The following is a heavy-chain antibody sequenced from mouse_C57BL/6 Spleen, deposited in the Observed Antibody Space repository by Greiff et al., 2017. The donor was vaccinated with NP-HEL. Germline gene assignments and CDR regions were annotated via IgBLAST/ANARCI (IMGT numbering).Heavy chain of an antibody. V-gene: IGHV5-17*01. D-gene: IGHD2-4*01. CDR2: ISSGSSTI. CDR1: GFTFSDYG. Sequence: EVQLVESGGGLVKPGGSLKLSCAASGFTFSDYGMHWVRQAPEKGLEWVAYISSGSSTIYYADTVKGRFTISRDNAKNTLFLQMTSLRSEDTAMYYCATYDYDWYYYAMDYWGQGTSVTVSS. J-gene: IGHJ4*01. CDR3: ATYDYDWYYYAMDY.